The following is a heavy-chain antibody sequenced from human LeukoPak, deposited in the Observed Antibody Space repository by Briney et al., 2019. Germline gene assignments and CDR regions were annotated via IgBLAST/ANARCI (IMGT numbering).Heavy chain of an antibody. CDR1: GFTFSSYG. CDR2: ISYDGSNK. D-gene: IGHD2-21*02. V-gene: IGHV3-30*18. J-gene: IGHJ4*02. CDR3: AKVRVGNNCGGGCSSDY. Sequence: GGSLRLSCAASGFTFSSYGMHWVRQAPGKGLEWVAVISYDGSNKYYADSVKGRFTISRDNSKNTLYLQMNSLRAEDTAVYYCAKVRVGNNCGGGCSSDYWGQGTLVTVSS.